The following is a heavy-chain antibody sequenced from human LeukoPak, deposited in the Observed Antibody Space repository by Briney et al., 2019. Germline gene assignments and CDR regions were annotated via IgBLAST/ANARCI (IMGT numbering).Heavy chain of an antibody. J-gene: IGHJ4*02. Sequence: SETLSLTCAVYGGSFSGHYWTWIRQAPGKELEWIGESTHTGSTNYNPSLKSRVTISVDTSKNQFSLKLTSVSAADTAVYHCARGRTGAAALDFWGPGTLVTVSS. CDR2: STHTGST. V-gene: IGHV4-34*01. CDR1: GGSFSGHY. CDR3: ARGRTGAAALDF. D-gene: IGHD2-2*01.